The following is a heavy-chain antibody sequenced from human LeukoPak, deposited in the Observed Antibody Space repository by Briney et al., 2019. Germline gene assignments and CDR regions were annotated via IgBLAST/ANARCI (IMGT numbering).Heavy chain of an antibody. V-gene: IGHV3-30-3*01. CDR2: LSHDGSNQ. J-gene: IGHJ3*02. CDR1: GFTFRSYV. CDR3: AKDLQSPLMIVVVIPYGAFDI. D-gene: IGHD3-22*01. Sequence: PGRSLRLSCAASGFTFRSYVMYWVRQAPGKGLEWVATLSHDGSNQFYADAVKGRFTISRDNSRNTLSLQMNSLRAEDTAVYYCAKDLQSPLMIVVVIPYGAFDIWGQGTMVTVSS.